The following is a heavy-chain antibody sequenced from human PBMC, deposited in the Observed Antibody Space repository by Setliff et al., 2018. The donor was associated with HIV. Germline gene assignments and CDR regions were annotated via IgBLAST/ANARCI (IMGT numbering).Heavy chain of an antibody. J-gene: IGHJ4*02. CDR1: GGSISSGSYY. Sequence: SETLSLTCTVSGGSISSGSYYWSWIRQPAGKGLEWIGRIWTSGSTNYNPSLKSRVTISVDTSENQFSLKLTSVTAADTAIYYCAREGTYYDSSGYPVAEALDYWGQGALVTVS. CDR2: IWTSGST. V-gene: IGHV4-61*02. CDR3: AREGTYYDSSGYPVAEALDY. D-gene: IGHD3-22*01.